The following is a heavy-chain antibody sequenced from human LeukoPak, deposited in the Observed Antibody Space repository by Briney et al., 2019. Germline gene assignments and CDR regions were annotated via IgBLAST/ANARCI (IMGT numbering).Heavy chain of an antibody. CDR1: GYTLTELS. V-gene: IGHV1-24*01. Sequence: ASVKVSCKVSGYTLTELSMHWVRQAPGKGLEWMGGFDPEDGETIYAQKFQGRVTITEDTSTDTAYMELSSLGSEDTAVYYCATAFTSWYVIDYWGQGTLVTVSS. J-gene: IGHJ4*02. D-gene: IGHD6-13*01. CDR2: FDPEDGET. CDR3: ATAFTSWYVIDY.